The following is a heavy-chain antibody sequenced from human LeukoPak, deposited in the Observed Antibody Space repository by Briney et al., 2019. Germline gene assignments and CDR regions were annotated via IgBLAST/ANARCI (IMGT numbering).Heavy chain of an antibody. D-gene: IGHD3-22*01. J-gene: IGHJ4*02. CDR2: IYTSGST. CDR3: ARDRYYYDSSGYYLSY. V-gene: IGHV4-4*07. CDR1: GGSISSYY. Sequence: SETLSLTCTVSGGSISSYYWSWIRQPAGKGLEWIGRIYTSGSTNYNPSLKSRVTMSVDTPKNQFSLKLSSVTAADTAVYYCARDRYYYDSSGYYLSYWGQGTLVTVSS.